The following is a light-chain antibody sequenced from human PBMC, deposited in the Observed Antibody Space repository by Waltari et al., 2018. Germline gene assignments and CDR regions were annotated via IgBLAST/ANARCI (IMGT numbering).Light chain of an antibody. CDR2: DND. CDR1: NSTFCNKT. CDR3: GTWDSSLSDVV. Sequence: QSVLTQPPSVPAAPGQKVTIPCSGSNSTFCNKTVTWYQQFPGTAPKLLIYDNDKRPSGIPDRFSGSKSGTSATLGITGLQTGDEADYYCGTWDSSLSDVVFGGGTKLTVL. V-gene: IGLV1-51*01. J-gene: IGLJ2*01.